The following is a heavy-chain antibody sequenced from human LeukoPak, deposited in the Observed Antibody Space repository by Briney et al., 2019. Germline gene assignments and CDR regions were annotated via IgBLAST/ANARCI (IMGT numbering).Heavy chain of an antibody. CDR1: GGSISSYY. CDR2: IYTSGST. Sequence: SETLSLTCTVSGGSISSYYWSWIRQPAGKGLEWIGRIYTSGSTNYNPSLKSRVTMSVDTSKNQFSLKLSSVTAADTAVYYCARAAYWYSSEPYYYYYYYMDVWGKGTTVTVSS. CDR3: ARAAYWYSSEPYYYYYYYMDV. D-gene: IGHD6-25*01. V-gene: IGHV4-4*07. J-gene: IGHJ6*03.